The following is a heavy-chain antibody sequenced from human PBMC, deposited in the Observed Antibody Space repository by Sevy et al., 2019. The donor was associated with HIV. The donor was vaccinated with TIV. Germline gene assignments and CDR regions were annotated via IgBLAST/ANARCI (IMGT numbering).Heavy chain of an antibody. CDR1: GFTFGDYA. CDR2: IRSKAYGGTT. D-gene: IGHD6-13*01. Sequence: GGSLRLSCTASGFTFGDYAMSWFRQAPGKGLEWVGFIRSKAYGGTTEYAASVKGRFTISRDDSKSIAYLQMNSLKTEDTAVYYCTRWGIEALRRGGYFDYWGQGTLVTVSS. V-gene: IGHV3-49*03. J-gene: IGHJ4*02. CDR3: TRWGIEALRRGGYFDY.